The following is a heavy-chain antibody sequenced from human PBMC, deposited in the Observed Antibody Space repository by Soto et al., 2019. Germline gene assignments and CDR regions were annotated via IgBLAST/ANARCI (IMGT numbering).Heavy chain of an antibody. CDR3: ARDRMYGKNDYGIDV. CDR1: GGSISSGGYY. J-gene: IGHJ6*02. D-gene: IGHD3-10*02. V-gene: IGHV4-31*03. Sequence: SETLSLTCTVSGGSISSGGYYWSWFRQHPGKGLECIGYIYYSGSTYYNPSLKSRVTISVDTSKNQFALELGSVTAADTAMYYCARDRMYGKNDYGIDVWGQGTTVTVSS. CDR2: IYYSGST.